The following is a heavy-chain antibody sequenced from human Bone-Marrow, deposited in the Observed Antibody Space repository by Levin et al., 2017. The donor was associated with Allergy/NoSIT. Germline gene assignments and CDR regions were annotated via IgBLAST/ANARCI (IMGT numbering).Heavy chain of an antibody. CDR1: GYIFTTYW. CDR2: IDPSDSYT. Sequence: KVGESLKISCKTSGYIFTTYWISWVRQMPGKGLQWMGRIDPSDSYTIYNSSFQGRVTVSADRSISTAYLQWTSLEASDTAVYFCARETTVVTGARCYCAMDVWGQGTTVTVSS. V-gene: IGHV5-10-1*01. CDR3: ARETTVVTGARCYCAMDV. J-gene: IGHJ6*02. D-gene: IGHD4-23*01.